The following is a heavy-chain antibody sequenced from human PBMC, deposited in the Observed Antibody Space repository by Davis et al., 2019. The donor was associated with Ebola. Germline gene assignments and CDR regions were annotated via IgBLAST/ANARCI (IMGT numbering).Heavy chain of an antibody. J-gene: IGHJ4*02. CDR2: ISGSGGGT. Sequence: GESLKISCAASGFTFSSYAMSWVRQAPGKGLQLVSGISGSGGGTDYADSVKGRFTISRDNSKNTLYLQMNSLRAEDTAIYYCARDREDYYESTGYYYNYWGQGTLVTVSS. V-gene: IGHV3-23*01. D-gene: IGHD3-22*01. CDR1: GFTFSSYA. CDR3: ARDREDYYESTGYYYNY.